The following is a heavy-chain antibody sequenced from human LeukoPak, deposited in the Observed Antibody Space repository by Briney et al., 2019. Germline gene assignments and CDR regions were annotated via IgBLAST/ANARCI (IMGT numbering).Heavy chain of an antibody. CDR2: IIPIFGTA. D-gene: IGHD6-19*01. V-gene: IGHV1-69*06. J-gene: IGHJ4*02. CDR1: GGTFSSYV. Sequence: GASVKVSCKASGGTFSSYVINWVRQAPGQGLEWMGGIIPIFGTANYAQKFQGRVTITADKSTSTAYMELSSLRSEDTAVYYCARYYSGWYYFDYWGQGTLVTVSS. CDR3: ARYYSGWYYFDY.